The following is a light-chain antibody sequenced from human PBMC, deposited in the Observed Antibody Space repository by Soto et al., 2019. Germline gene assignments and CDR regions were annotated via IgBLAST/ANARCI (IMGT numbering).Light chain of an antibody. CDR3: QHSYSPPFA. V-gene: IGKV1-39*01. Sequence: DIQMTQSPSSLSASVGDRVTITCRASQSISSYLNWYQQKPGKAPKLLIYAASSLHSGVPSTFSGSGSGTDFTLTISSLQPADFATYYCQHSYSPPFAFGPGTTVDIK. J-gene: IGKJ3*01. CDR2: AAS. CDR1: QSISSY.